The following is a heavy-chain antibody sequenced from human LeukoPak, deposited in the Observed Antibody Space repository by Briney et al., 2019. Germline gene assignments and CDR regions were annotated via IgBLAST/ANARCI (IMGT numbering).Heavy chain of an antibody. CDR1: GGSFSGYY. CDR3: ARGRSSGWYIRFDP. J-gene: IGHJ5*02. V-gene: IGHV4-34*01. CDR2: INHSGST. Sequence: SETLYLTCAVYGGSFSGYYWSWIRQPPGKGLEWIGEINHSGSTNYNPSLKSRVTISVDTSKNQFSLKLSSVTAADTAVYYCARGRSSGWYIRFDPWGQGTLVTVSS. D-gene: IGHD6-19*01.